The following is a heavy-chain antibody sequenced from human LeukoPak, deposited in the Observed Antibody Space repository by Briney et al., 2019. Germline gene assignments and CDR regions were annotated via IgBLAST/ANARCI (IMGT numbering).Heavy chain of an antibody. CDR1: WFRFSWYW. CDR2: IKNDGSRA. D-gene: IGHD2-2*01. V-gene: IGHV3-74*03. Sequence: PGGALRLSCSAPWFRFSWYWMHWVRQSSGEGLVWISRIKNDGSRATYADPVKGRFTISRDNAKNTLFLQLNSLREEDTAVYYCAREHASAEYFDYWGQGTLVAVSS. CDR3: AREHASAEYFDY. J-gene: IGHJ4*02.